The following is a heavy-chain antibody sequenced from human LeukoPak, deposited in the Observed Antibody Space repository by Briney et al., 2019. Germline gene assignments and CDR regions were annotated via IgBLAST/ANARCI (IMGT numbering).Heavy chain of an antibody. CDR3: ARAQSGPRRALAGPRYYFDY. CDR1: GGSFSGYY. CDR2: INHSGST. Sequence: SETLSLTCAVYGGSFSGYYWSWIRQPPGKGLEWIGEINHSGSTNYNPSLKSRVTISVDTSKNQFSLKLSSVTAADTAVYYCARAQSGPRRALAGPRYYFDYWGQGTLVTVSS. V-gene: IGHV4-34*01. J-gene: IGHJ4*02. D-gene: IGHD6-19*01.